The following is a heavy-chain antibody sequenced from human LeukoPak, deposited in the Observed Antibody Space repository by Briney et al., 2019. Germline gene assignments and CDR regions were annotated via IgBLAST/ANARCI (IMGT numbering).Heavy chain of an antibody. CDR1: GGSFSGYY. D-gene: IGHD1-26*01. V-gene: IGHV4-34*01. J-gene: IGHJ4*02. CDR3: ARGLVGATAGY. CDR2: INHSGST. Sequence: SETLSLTCAVYGGSFSGYYWSWIRQPPGKGLEWIGEINHSGSTNYNPSLKSRVTISVDTSKNQFSLKLSSVTAADTAVYYCARGLVGATAGYWGQATLVTVSS.